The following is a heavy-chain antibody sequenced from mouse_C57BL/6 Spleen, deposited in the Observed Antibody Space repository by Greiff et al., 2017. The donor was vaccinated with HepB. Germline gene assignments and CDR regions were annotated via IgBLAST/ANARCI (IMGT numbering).Heavy chain of an antibody. CDR3: ATLITTVVATSMDY. V-gene: IGHV5-17*01. CDR1: GFTFSDYG. D-gene: IGHD1-1*01. J-gene: IGHJ4*01. Sequence: EVKLMESGGGLVKPGGSLKLSCAASGFTFSDYGMHWVRQAPEKGLEWVAYISSGSSTIYYADTVKGRFTISRDNAKNTLFLQMTSLRSEDTAMYYCATLITTVVATSMDYWGQGTSVTVSS. CDR2: ISSGSSTI.